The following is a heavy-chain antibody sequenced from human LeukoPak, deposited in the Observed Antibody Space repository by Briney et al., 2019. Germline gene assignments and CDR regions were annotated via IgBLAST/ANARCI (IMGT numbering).Heavy chain of an antibody. CDR1: GGSISSSSYY. V-gene: IGHV4-39*07. J-gene: IGHJ4*02. CDR3: ARDHKEGYDILN. Sequence: PSETLSLTCTVSGGSISSSSYYWGWIRQPPGKGLEWIGSIYYSGSTYYNPSLKSRVTTSVDTSKNQFSLKLSSVTAADTAVYYCARDHKEGYDILNWGQGTLVTVSS. D-gene: IGHD3-9*01. CDR2: IYYSGST.